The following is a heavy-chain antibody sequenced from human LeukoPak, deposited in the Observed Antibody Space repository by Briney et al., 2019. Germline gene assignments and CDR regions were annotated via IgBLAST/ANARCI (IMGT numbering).Heavy chain of an antibody. V-gene: IGHV3-7*01. J-gene: IGHJ4*01. CDR2: IKQHVSVK. D-gene: IGHD1-26*01. Sequence: GVPLSLSCRASGFTFCIYWMTWVREAPGKGVVWVANIKQHVSVKFYVDSVKGPVSTSRDKTKRSLYLQMNSLRVEDTAVYYCVRDFAIVVRATDNWGHGTLVTVSS. CDR3: VRDFAIVVRATDN. CDR1: GFTFCIYW.